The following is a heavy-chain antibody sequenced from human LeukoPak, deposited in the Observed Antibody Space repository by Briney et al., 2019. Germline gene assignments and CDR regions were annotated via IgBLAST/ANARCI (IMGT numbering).Heavy chain of an antibody. D-gene: IGHD3-10*01. CDR2: INPDSGMA. CDR1: GYTFTTYD. CDR3: TRDRRIRGVIVFDP. J-gene: IGHJ5*02. V-gene: IGHV1-8*03. Sequence: GASVKVSCKATGYTFTTYDISWVRQTTGQGLEWMGGINPDSGMAESAPKFQGRVTITRNTSINTAYMEMTSLTLEDTAVYYCTRDRRIRGVIVFDPWGQGTQVIVSS.